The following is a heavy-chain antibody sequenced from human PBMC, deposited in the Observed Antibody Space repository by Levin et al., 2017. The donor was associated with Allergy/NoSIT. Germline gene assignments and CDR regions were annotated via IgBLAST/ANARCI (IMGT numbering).Heavy chain of an antibody. J-gene: IGHJ4*02. CDR3: AREGGYSYGEFDY. D-gene: IGHD5-18*01. Sequence: GGSLRLSCAASGFTVSSNYMSWVRQAPGKGLEWVSVIYSGGSTYYADSVKGRFTISRDNSKNTLYLQMNSLRAEDTAVYYCAREGGYSYGEFDYWGQGTLVTVSS. CDR2: IYSGGST. V-gene: IGHV3-66*01. CDR1: GFTVSSNY.